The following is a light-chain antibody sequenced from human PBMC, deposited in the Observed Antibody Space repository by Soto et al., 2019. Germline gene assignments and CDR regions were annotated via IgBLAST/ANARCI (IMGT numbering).Light chain of an antibody. V-gene: IGLV2-8*01. CDR3: SSFAGINNLL. CDR1: SSDVGAYDY. CDR2: EVS. Sequence: QSALTQPPSASGSPGQSVTISCTGTSSDVGAYDYVSWYQQHPGKAPKLMIYEVSQRPSGVPDRFSGSKSGNTASLPISGLQAEDEGDYYCSSFAGINNLLFGGGTQLTVL. J-gene: IGLJ2*01.